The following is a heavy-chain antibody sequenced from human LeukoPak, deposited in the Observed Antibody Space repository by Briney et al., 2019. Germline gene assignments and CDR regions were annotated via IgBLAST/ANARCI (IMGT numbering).Heavy chain of an antibody. Sequence: SETLSLTCAVYGGSLSGYYWSWIRQPPGKGLEWIGEINHSGSTNYTPSIKSRVTISVDTSKNQFSLKLSSVTAADTAVYYCARGLMGSTHPWGQGTLVTVSS. CDR1: GGSLSGYY. CDR2: INHSGST. D-gene: IGHD2-2*01. J-gene: IGHJ5*02. V-gene: IGHV4-34*01. CDR3: ARGLMGSTHP.